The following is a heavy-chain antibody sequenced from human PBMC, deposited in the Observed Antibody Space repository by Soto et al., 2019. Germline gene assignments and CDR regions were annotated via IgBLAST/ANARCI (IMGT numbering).Heavy chain of an antibody. Sequence: QVPLVQSGAEVKKPGSSVKVSCKASGGTFSSYAISWVRQAPGQGLEWMGGIIPIFGTANYAQKFQGRVTITADESTSTAYMELSSLRSEDTAVYYCAVRPGYYDFWSGYFNYWGQGTLVTVSS. CDR2: IIPIFGTA. D-gene: IGHD3-3*01. CDR3: AVRPGYYDFWSGYFNY. CDR1: GGTFSSYA. V-gene: IGHV1-69*12. J-gene: IGHJ4*02.